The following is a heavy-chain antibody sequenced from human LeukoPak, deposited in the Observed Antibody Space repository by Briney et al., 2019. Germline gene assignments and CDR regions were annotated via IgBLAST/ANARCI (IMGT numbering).Heavy chain of an antibody. J-gene: IGHJ4*02. D-gene: IGHD3-22*01. CDR1: GASISSTSHS. CDR2: IYYSGTT. Sequence: SETLSLTCTVSGASISSTSHSWGWIRQPPGKGPEWIGSIYYSGTTYYNPSLKSRITISVDASKNQFSLRLTSVTAADTAVYYCARVSSGDLFDYWGQGTLVTVSS. CDR3: ARVSSGDLFDY. V-gene: IGHV4-39*01.